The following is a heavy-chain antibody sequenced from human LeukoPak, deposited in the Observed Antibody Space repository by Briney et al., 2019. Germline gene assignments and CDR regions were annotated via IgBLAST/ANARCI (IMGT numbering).Heavy chain of an antibody. D-gene: IGHD6-13*01. Sequence: SETLSRTCAVYGGSFSGYYWSWIRQPPGKGLEWIGEINHSGSTNYNPSLKSRVTISVDTSKNQFSLKLSSVTAADTAVYYCASMMGVAAAGTFDYWGQGTLVTVSS. CDR3: ASMMGVAAAGTFDY. J-gene: IGHJ4*02. CDR1: GGSFSGYY. V-gene: IGHV4-34*01. CDR2: INHSGST.